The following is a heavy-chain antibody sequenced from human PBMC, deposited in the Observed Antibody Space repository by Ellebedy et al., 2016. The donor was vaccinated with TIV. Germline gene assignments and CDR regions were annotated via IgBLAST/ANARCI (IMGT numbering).Heavy chain of an antibody. D-gene: IGHD5-18*01. CDR2: ISWNSGSI. Sequence: GGSLRLSCAASGFTFDDYAMHWVRQAPGKGLEWVSGISWNSGSIGYADSVKGRFTISRDNAKNSLYLQMNSLRAEDTALYYCAKDRIQLWSGEFDYWGQGTLVTVSS. CDR1: GFTFDDYA. V-gene: IGHV3-9*01. J-gene: IGHJ4*02. CDR3: AKDRIQLWSGEFDY.